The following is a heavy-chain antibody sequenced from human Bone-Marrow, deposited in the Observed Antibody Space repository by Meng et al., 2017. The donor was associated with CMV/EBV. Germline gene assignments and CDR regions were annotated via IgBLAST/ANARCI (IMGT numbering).Heavy chain of an antibody. Sequence: PGFSVNNAWMSWVRQAPGKGLEWVGRIKTKTDGGTTDYAAPVKGRFTISRDDSKNTLYLQMNSLKTEDTAVFYCATTVVTPWGFDYWGQGTLVTVSS. CDR2: IKTKTDGGTT. CDR1: GFSVNNAW. D-gene: IGHD4-23*01. J-gene: IGHJ4*02. CDR3: ATTVVTPWGFDY. V-gene: IGHV3-15*01.